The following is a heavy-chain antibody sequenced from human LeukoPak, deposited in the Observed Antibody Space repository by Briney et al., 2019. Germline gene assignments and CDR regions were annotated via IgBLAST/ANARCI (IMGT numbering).Heavy chain of an antibody. V-gene: IGHV1-18*01. CDR2: ISAYNGNT. CDR3: AREESYYGSGSYYPNWFDP. Sequence: ASVKVSCKASGYTFTSYGISWVRQAPGQGLEWMGWISAYNGNTNYAQKLQGRVTMTTDTSTSTAYLELRSLRSDYTAVYYCAREESYYGSGSYYPNWFDPWGQGTLVTVSS. J-gene: IGHJ5*02. CDR1: GYTFTSYG. D-gene: IGHD3-10*01.